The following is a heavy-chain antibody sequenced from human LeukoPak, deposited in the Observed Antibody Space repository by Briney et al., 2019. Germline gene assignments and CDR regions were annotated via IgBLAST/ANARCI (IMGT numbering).Heavy chain of an antibody. CDR3: AKAQQQWLAYYYDY. CDR2: VSYDGSNK. D-gene: IGHD6-19*01. Sequence: PGGSLRLSCAASGFTFSSYGMHWVRQAPGKGLEWVAVVSYDGSNKYYADSVKGRFTISRDNAKNTLYLQMNSLRAEDTAVYYCAKAQQQWLAYYYDYWGQGTLVTVSS. CDR1: GFTFSSYG. J-gene: IGHJ4*02. V-gene: IGHV3-30*18.